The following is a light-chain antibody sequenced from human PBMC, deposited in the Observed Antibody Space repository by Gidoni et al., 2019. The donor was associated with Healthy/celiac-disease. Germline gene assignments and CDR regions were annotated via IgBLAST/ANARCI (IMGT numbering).Light chain of an antibody. Sequence: SVLPQPPSASVTPRPRVTISCSGSSSNIGSNTANWYQQLPGTAPILLIYSNNPRPSGVPDRCSGSKSGTSASLAMSGLQSEDESYYNCAAWDDSLNGLVFGGGTKLTVL. CDR3: AAWDDSLNGLV. J-gene: IGLJ3*02. V-gene: IGLV1-44*01. CDR1: SSNIGSNT. CDR2: SNN.